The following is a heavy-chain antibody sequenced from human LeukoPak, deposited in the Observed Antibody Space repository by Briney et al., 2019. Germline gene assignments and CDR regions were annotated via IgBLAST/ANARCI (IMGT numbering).Heavy chain of an antibody. J-gene: IGHJ6*03. CDR2: INYSGST. V-gene: IGHV4-39*01. D-gene: IGHD6-19*01. Sequence: SETLSLTCTVSGGCISSTFYYWGWIRQPPGKGLEWIGSINYSGSTYYNPSLKSRVTISVDTSKNQFSLRLSSVTAADTAVYYCARVSGQFYFYYYMDVWGKGTTVTISS. CDR1: GGCISSTFYY. CDR3: ARVSGQFYFYYYMDV.